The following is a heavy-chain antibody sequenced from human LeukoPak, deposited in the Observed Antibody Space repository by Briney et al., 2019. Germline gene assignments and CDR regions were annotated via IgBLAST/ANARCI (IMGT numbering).Heavy chain of an antibody. CDR1: GYTFTSYY. CDR2: INPSGGST. V-gene: IGHV1-46*01. Sequence: ASVKVSCKASGYTFTSYYMHWVRQAPGQGLEWMGIINPSGGSTSYAQKFQGRVTMTRDMSTSTVYMELSSLRSEDTAVYYCARAYDFWSGYYTGMGAFDIWGQGTMVTVSS. J-gene: IGHJ3*02. D-gene: IGHD3-3*01. CDR3: ARAYDFWSGYYTGMGAFDI.